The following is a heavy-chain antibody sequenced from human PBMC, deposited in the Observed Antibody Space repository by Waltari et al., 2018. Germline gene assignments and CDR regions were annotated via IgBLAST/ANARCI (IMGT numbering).Heavy chain of an antibody. CDR1: GGSISSYY. J-gene: IGHJ4*02. CDR3: ARDRSSSWYYLGALDY. V-gene: IGHV4-4*07. D-gene: IGHD6-13*01. Sequence: QVQLQESGPGLVKPSETLSLTCTVSGGSISSYYWSWIRQPAGKGLEWIGRIYTSGSTNYNPSLKSRVTMSVDTSKNQFSLKLSSVTAADTAVYYCARDRSSSWYYLGALDYWGQGTLVTVSS. CDR2: IYTSGST.